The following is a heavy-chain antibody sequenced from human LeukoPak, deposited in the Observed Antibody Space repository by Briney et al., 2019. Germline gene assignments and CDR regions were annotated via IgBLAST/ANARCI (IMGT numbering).Heavy chain of an antibody. J-gene: IGHJ6*02. D-gene: IGHD2/OR15-2a*01. Sequence: GSLRLSCLASGFSFNSYTTNWVREAPGKGLEWVSTISPVSSYTWYAESVKGRFTISRDNPKNSLYLQMDSLRAEDTAVYYCVRDVSRRIGMDVWGQGTTVTVSS. CDR2: ISPVSSYT. CDR3: VRDVSRRIGMDV. CDR1: GFSFNSYT. V-gene: IGHV3-21*01.